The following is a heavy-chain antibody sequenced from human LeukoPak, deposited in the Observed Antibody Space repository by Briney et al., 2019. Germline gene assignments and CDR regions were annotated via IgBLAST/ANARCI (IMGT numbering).Heavy chain of an antibody. CDR3: ARDVLLWFGETDAVDY. Sequence: GGSLRLSCAASGFTFSSYSMNWVRQAPGKGLEWVSSISGSSSYIYYADSVKGRFTISRDNAKNSLYLQMNSLRAEDTAVYYCARDVLLWFGETDAVDYWGQGTLVTVSS. V-gene: IGHV3-21*01. CDR1: GFTFSSYS. J-gene: IGHJ4*02. CDR2: ISGSSSYI. D-gene: IGHD3-10*01.